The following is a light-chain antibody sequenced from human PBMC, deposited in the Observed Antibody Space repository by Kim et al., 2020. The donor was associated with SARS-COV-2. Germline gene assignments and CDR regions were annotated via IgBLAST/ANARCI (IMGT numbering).Light chain of an antibody. CDR1: SLRSYS. V-gene: IGLV3-19*01. Sequence: LGQTVRITSQGDSLRSYSASWYQQKPGQAPVLVIYGKNNRPSGIPDRFSGSSSGNTASLTITGAQAEDEADYYCNSRDSSGNHLGVFGTGTKVTVL. CDR3: NSRDSSGNHLGV. CDR2: GKN. J-gene: IGLJ1*01.